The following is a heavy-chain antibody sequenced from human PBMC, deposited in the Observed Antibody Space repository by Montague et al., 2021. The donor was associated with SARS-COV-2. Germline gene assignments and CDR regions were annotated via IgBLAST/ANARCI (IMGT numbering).Heavy chain of an antibody. CDR1: GGSISSGGYY. V-gene: IGHV4-31*03. CDR2: IYYSGST. J-gene: IGHJ3*02. CDR3: ARARITMIVVVNAFDI. D-gene: IGHD3-22*01. Sequence: TLSLTCTVSGGSISSGGYYWSWIRQHPGKDLEWIGYIYYSGSTYYNPSPKSRVTISVDTSKNQFSLKLSSVTAADTAVYYYARARITMIVVVNAFDIWGQGTMVTVSS.